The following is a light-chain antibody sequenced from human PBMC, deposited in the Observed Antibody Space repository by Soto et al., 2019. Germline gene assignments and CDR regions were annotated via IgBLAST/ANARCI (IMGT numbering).Light chain of an antibody. CDR1: QSISSW. V-gene: IGKV1-5*01. Sequence: DIQMTQSPSTLSASVGDRVTITCRASQSISSWLAWYQQKPGKAPKLLIYDASSLESGVPSRFSGSGSGTEFTLTISSLQPDDFATYYCQQHYSWRYTFGQGTKLEIK. CDR2: DAS. J-gene: IGKJ2*01. CDR3: QQHYSWRYT.